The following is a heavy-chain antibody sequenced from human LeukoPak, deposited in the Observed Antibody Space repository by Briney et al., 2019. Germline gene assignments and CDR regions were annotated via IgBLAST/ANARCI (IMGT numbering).Heavy chain of an antibody. J-gene: IGHJ4*02. D-gene: IGHD3-3*01. CDR1: GFTFSNYA. CDR2: ISGSGGST. V-gene: IGHV3-23*01. Sequence: GGSLRLSCAASGFTFSNYAMSWVRQAPGKGLEWVSGISGSGGSTYYADSVKGRFIISRDKSKNTLYLQMNSLRAEDTAVYYCAKDRNYDFWSGYPPGYWGQGTLVTVSS. CDR3: AKDRNYDFWSGYPPGY.